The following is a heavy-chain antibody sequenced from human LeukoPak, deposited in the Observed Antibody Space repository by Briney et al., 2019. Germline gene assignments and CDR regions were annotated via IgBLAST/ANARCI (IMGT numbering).Heavy chain of an antibody. CDR1: GGTFSSYA. V-gene: IGHV1-69*13. D-gene: IGHD3-22*01. J-gene: IGHJ4*02. CDR3: ARDGNYYDSSGYYQYYFDY. CDR2: IIPIFGTA. Sequence: SVKVSCKASGGTFSSYAISWVRQAPGQGLEWMGGIIPIFGTANYAQKFQGRVTITADESTSTAYMELSSLRSEDTAVYYCARDGNYYDSSGYYQYYFDYWGQGTLVTVSS.